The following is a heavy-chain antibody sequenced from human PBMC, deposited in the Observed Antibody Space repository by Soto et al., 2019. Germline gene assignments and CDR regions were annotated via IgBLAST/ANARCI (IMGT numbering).Heavy chain of an antibody. Sequence: PGGSLRLSCAASGLTFRSYAMSWVRQAPGKGLEWVSAISGSGGSTYYAESVKGRLTISRDNSKNTLYLQMNSLRAEDTAVYYCAKGVVEMATIYAFDIWGQGTMVTVSS. CDR1: GLTFRSYA. CDR3: AKGVVEMATIYAFDI. V-gene: IGHV3-23*01. CDR2: ISGSGGST. J-gene: IGHJ3*02. D-gene: IGHD5-12*01.